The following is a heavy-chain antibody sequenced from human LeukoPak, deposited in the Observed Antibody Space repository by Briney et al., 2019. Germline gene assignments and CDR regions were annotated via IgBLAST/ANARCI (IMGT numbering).Heavy chain of an antibody. CDR1: GFTFSSYA. D-gene: IGHD3-10*01. V-gene: IGHV3-30-3*01. J-gene: IGHJ4*02. Sequence: AGGSLRLSCAASGFTFSSYAMHWVRQAPGKGLEWVAVISYDGSNKYYADSVKGRFTISRDNSKNTLYLQMNSLRAEDTAVYYCAKDHELLWFGGFDYWGQGTLVTVSS. CDR2: ISYDGSNK. CDR3: AKDHELLWFGGFDY.